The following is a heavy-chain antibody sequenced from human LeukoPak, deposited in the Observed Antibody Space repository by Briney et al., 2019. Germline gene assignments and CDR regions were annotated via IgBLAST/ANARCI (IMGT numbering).Heavy chain of an antibody. Sequence: GSLRLSCAASGFTFSSYGMHWVRQAPGKGREWVAVIWYDGSNEYYADSVKGRFTISRDNSKNTLYLQMNSLRAEDTAVYYCARDHPAVGGSTGYFQHWGQGTLVTVSS. CDR1: GFTFSSYG. CDR2: IWYDGSNE. D-gene: IGHD6-19*01. CDR3: ARDHPAVGGSTGYFQH. J-gene: IGHJ1*01. V-gene: IGHV3-33*01.